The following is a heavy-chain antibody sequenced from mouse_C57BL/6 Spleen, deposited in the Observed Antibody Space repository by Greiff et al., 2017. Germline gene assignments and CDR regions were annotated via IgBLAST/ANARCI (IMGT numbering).Heavy chain of an antibody. CDR3: ARRYWDFDV. J-gene: IGHJ1*03. CDR1: GFTFSSYG. Sequence: EVKLVESGGDLVKPGGSLKLSCAASGFTFSSYGMSWVRQTPDKRLEWVATISSGGSYTYYPDSVKGRFTISRDNAKNTLYLQMSSLKSEDTAMYYCARRYWDFDVWGTGTTVTVSS. CDR2: ISSGGSYT. V-gene: IGHV5-6*02.